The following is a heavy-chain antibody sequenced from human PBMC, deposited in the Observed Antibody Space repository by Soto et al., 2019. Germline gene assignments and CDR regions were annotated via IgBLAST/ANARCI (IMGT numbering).Heavy chain of an antibody. J-gene: IGHJ4*02. CDR3: ATVLSAY. Sequence: ASVKVSCKVSGYTLTELSMHWVRPAPVKGLEWMVGFDPEEGETISEQKFKGRVTMTEGTSTDTAYMELSSLRSEDTAGYYCATVLSAYWGQGTLVTVYS. CDR2: FDPEEGET. D-gene: IGHD3-10*01. V-gene: IGHV1-24*01. CDR1: GYTLTELS.